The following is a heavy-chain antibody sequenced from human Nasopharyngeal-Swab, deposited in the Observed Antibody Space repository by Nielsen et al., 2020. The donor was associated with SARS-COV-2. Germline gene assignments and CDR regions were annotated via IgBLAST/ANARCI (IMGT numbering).Heavy chain of an antibody. CDR1: GFTFSDSA. V-gene: IGHV3-73*01. D-gene: IGHD2-15*01. CDR2: VRSKGNNYAT. CDR3: TRCGGSCYTGKDY. Sequence: GESLKISCAASGFTFSDSAIHWVRQTSGKGLEWVGRVRSKGNNYATAYSASVKGRFIIFRDDSKNTAYLQMNSLITEDTAVYYCTRCGGSCYTGKDYWGQGTLVTVSS. J-gene: IGHJ4*02.